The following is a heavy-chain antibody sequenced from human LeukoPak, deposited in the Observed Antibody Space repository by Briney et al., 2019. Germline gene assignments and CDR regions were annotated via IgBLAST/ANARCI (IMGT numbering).Heavy chain of an antibody. CDR1: GFAFSNYW. V-gene: IGHV3-7*01. Sequence: GGSLRLSCAASGFAFSNYWMSWVRQAPGKGLEWVANIKQDGSEKFYVESVKGRFTISRDNAKNSLYLQMHSLRADDTAVYFCARGYSSSWHHYYYYMDVWGKGTTVTVSS. CDR3: ARGYSSSWHHYYYYMDV. CDR2: IKQDGSEK. J-gene: IGHJ6*03. D-gene: IGHD6-13*01.